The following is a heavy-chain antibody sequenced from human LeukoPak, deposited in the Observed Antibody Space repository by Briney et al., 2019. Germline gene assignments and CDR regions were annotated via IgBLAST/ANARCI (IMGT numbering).Heavy chain of an antibody. CDR1: XW. V-gene: IGHV4-4*02. Sequence: XWWGGVRPRPGKGLEWIGEIYHSGSTNYNPSLKRRVTISVDKYKNQFSLKLSSVTAADTAVYYCARRGWLMDWGQGTLVTVSS. CDR3: ARRGWLMD. D-gene: IGHD3-22*01. J-gene: IGHJ4*02. CDR2: IYHSGST.